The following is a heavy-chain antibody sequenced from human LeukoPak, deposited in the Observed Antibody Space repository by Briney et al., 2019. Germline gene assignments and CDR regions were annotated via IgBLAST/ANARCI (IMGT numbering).Heavy chain of an antibody. CDR2: IYHSGST. CDR3: ARRPIAAAGTPLPIVYGP. D-gene: IGHD6-13*01. V-gene: IGHV4-38-2*01. J-gene: IGHJ5*02. Sequence: SETLSLTCAVYGGSFSGYYWGWIRQPPGKGLEWIGSIYHSGSTYYNPSLKSRVTISVDTSKNQFSLKLSSVTAADTAVYYCARRPIAAAGTPLPIVYGPWGQGTLVTLSS. CDR1: GGSFSGYY.